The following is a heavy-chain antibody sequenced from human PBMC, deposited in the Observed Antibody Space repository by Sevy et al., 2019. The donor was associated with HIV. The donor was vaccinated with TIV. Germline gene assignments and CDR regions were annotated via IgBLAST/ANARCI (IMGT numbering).Heavy chain of an antibody. V-gene: IGHV4-38-2*01. Sequence: SETLSLTCAVSGYSISSGYYWGWIRQPPGKGLEWIGSIYHSGSTYYNPSLKSRVTISVDTSKNQFSLKLSSVTAADTAVYYCARADPIVVVPAAKGGWFDPSGQRTMVTVSS. CDR2: IYHSGST. CDR3: ARADPIVVVPAAKGGWFDP. J-gene: IGHJ5*02. D-gene: IGHD2-2*01. CDR1: GYSISSGYY.